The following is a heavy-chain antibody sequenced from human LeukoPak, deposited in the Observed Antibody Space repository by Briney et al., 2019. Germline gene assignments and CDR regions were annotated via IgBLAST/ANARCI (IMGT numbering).Heavy chain of an antibody. J-gene: IGHJ4*02. CDR3: ARQYCSSTSCYFDY. CDR2: ISYDGSNK. V-gene: IGHV3-30-3*01. D-gene: IGHD2-2*01. Sequence: GGSLRLSCAASGFTFSSYAMPWVRQAPGKGLEWVAVISYDGSNKYYADSVKGRFTISRDNSKNTLYLQMNSLRAEDTAVYYCARQYCSSTSCYFDYWGQGTLVTVSS. CDR1: GFTFSSYA.